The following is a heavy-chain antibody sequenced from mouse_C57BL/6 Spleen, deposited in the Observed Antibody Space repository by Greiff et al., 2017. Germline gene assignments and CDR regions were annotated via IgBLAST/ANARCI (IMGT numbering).Heavy chain of an antibody. J-gene: IGHJ4*01. V-gene: IGHV7-3*01. D-gene: IGHD4-1*01. CDR1: GFTFTDYY. CDR2: IRNKANGYTT. Sequence: EVHLVESGGGLVQPGGSLSLSCAASGFTFTDYYMRWVRQPPGKALEWLGFIRNKANGYTTEYSASVKGRFTISRDNSPSILYLQMNALRAEDSATDYCARTSSNWNYYAMDYWGQGTSVTVSS. CDR3: ARTSSNWNYYAMDY.